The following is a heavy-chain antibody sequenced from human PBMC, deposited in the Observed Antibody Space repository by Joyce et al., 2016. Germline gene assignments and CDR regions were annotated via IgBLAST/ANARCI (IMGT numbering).Heavy chain of an antibody. CDR2: ISYDGSKK. J-gene: IGHJ4*02. CDR3: ARDLGDYGDLDC. CDR1: GCTFTSYG. Sequence: QVQLVESGGGVIQPGRSLRLSCAASGCTFTSYGMHWVRQATGKGLEWVAVISYDGSKKHYADSVKGRFNISRDQTKSTVFLHLNGLKVEDTGVYYCARDLGDYGDLDCWGQGTLVAVSS. V-gene: IGHV3-30*03. D-gene: IGHD4/OR15-4a*01.